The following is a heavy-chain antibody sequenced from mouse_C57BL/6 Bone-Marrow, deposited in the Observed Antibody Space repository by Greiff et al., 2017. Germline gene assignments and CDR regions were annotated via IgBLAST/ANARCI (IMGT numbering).Heavy chain of an antibody. Sequence: QVQLQQPGAELVKPGASVKMSCKASGYTFTSYWITWVKQRPGQGLEWIGDIYPGSGSTNYNEKFKSKATLTVDTSSSTAYMQLSSLTSEDSAVYYCATYYYGSSYAWFAYWGQGTLVTVSA. D-gene: IGHD1-1*01. CDR2: IYPGSGST. CDR3: ATYYYGSSYAWFAY. V-gene: IGHV1-55*01. CDR1: GYTFTSYW. J-gene: IGHJ3*01.